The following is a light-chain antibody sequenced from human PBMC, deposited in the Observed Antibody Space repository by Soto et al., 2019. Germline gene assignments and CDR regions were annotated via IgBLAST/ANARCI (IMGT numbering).Light chain of an antibody. CDR3: QQYNNYSRT. CDR1: QSINSW. Sequence: DIQMTQSPSTLSASVGDRVTITCRASQSINSWLAWYQKKPGKAPKLLIYKASSLESGVPSRFSGSGSGTEFTLTISSLQPDDFATYYCQQYNNYSRTFGQGTKVEIK. CDR2: KAS. V-gene: IGKV1-5*03. J-gene: IGKJ1*01.